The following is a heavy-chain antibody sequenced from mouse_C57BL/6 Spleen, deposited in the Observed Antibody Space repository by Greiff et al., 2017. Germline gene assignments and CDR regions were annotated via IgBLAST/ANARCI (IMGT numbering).Heavy chain of an antibody. CDR1: GYTFTSYW. J-gene: IGHJ1*03. V-gene: IGHV1-50*01. Sequence: QVQLQQPGAELVKPGASVKLSCKASGYTFTSYWMQWVKQRPGQGLEWIGEIDPSDSYTNYNQKFKGKATLTVDTSSSTAYMQLSSLTSEDSAVYDCARNYYGSSYRYFDVWGTGTTVTVSS. CDR3: ARNYYGSSYRYFDV. D-gene: IGHD1-1*01. CDR2: IDPSDSYT.